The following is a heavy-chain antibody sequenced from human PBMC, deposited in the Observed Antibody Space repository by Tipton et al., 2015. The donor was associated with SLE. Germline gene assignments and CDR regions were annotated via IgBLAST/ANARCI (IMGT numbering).Heavy chain of an antibody. CDR2: LYTSGST. CDR1: GGSISSGSSY. CDR3: AKYSSSSWLTWYFDS. J-gene: IGHJ4*02. V-gene: IGHV4-61*09. D-gene: IGHD6-6*01. Sequence: TLSLTCTVSGGSISSGSSYWSWLRQPAGKGLEWIGHLYTSGSTNYNPSLKSRVTISVDSSKNQFSLKVSSVTAADTAVYYCAKYSSSSWLTWYFDSWGQGTLVHRLL.